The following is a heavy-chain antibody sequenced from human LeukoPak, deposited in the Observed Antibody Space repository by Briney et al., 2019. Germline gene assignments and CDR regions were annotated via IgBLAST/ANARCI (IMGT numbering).Heavy chain of an antibody. Sequence: PSETLSLTCTVSGGSISSYYWSWVRQPPGKGLGWIGYTYYSGSNNYNPSLKSRVTISVETSKKQFSLKLSSVTAADTAVYYCARHSRIEEGIAAAVDYWGQGTLVTVSS. V-gene: IGHV4-59*08. J-gene: IGHJ4*02. CDR2: TYYSGSN. CDR1: GGSISSYY. D-gene: IGHD6-13*01. CDR3: ARHSRIEEGIAAAVDY.